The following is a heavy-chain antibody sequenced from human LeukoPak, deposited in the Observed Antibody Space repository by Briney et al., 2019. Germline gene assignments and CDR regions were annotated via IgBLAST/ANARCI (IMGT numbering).Heavy chain of an antibody. J-gene: IGHJ4*02. CDR1: GGSIRSGDYY. CDR2: IYYSGST. D-gene: IGHD3-10*01. V-gene: IGHV4-30-4*01. CDR3: ASDYYGSGSYYRLDY. Sequence: SETLSLTCTVSGGSIRSGDYYWSWIRQPPGKGLEWIGYIYYSGSTYYNPSLKSRVTISVDTSKNQFSLKLSSVTAADTAVYYCASDYYGSGSYYRLDYWGQGTLVTVSS.